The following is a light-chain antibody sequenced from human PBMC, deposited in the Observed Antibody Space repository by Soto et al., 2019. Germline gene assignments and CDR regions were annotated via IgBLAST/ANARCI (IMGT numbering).Light chain of an antibody. CDR1: QSVNTY. J-gene: IGKJ4*01. CDR2: DAF. V-gene: IGKV3-11*01. Sequence: EIVLTQSPATLSLSPGERATLSCRASQSVNTYLAWYQQIPGHAPRLLMYDAFNRATGIPARFSDRVSGTDFTLSIDSLEPEDVADYYCQQRRNWPLTFGGGTKVEIK. CDR3: QQRRNWPLT.